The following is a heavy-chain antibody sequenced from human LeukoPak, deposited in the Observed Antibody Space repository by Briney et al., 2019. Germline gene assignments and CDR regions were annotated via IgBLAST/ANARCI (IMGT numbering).Heavy chain of an antibody. CDR1: GFTFSSYW. CDR3: ARVFAYSDYGPSLDY. Sequence: GGSLRLSCAASGFTFSSYWMHWVRQAPGKGLVWVSRINADGSSTNYADSVKGRFTISRDNAKNSLYLQMNSLRAEDTAVYYCARVFAYSDYGPSLDYWGQGTLVTVSS. J-gene: IGHJ4*02. V-gene: IGHV3-74*01. CDR2: INADGSST. D-gene: IGHD4-11*01.